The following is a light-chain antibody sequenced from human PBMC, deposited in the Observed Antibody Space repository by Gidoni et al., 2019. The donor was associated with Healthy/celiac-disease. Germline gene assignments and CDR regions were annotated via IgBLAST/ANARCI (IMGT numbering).Light chain of an antibody. J-gene: IGKJ4*01. CDR1: QSISSY. Sequence: IQMTQTPSSLSASVGDRVTITCRASQSISSYLNWYQQKPGNAPKLLIYAASSLQSGVPSRFSGSGSGTYFTLTISSLQPEDSATYYCQQSYSTPLTFGGGTKVEIK. V-gene: IGKV1-39*01. CDR2: AAS. CDR3: QQSYSTPLT.